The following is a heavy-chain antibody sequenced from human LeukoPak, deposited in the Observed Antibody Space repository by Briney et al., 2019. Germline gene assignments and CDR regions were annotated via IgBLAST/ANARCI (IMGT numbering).Heavy chain of an antibody. CDR2: IYGDGRI. J-gene: IGHJ4*02. CDR1: GFTVTSNY. D-gene: IGHD5-18*01. Sequence: PGGSLRLSCATSGFTVTSNYMSWVRQAPGKGLEWVSVIYGDGRIHYADSVKGRFTISRDDSKNTLYLQMNSLRAEDTAVYYCARESGNSYGLAGFFDYWGQGTLVTVSS. V-gene: IGHV3-53*01. CDR3: ARESGNSYGLAGFFDY.